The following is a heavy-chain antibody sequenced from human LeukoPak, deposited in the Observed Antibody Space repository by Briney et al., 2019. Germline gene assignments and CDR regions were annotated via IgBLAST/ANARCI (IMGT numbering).Heavy chain of an antibody. V-gene: IGHV3-74*01. CDR3: ARDGGTMTVDY. CDR1: GFTFSSYR. D-gene: IGHD3-22*01. CDR2: INSGGSST. J-gene: IGHJ4*02. Sequence: GGSLRLSCAASGFTFSSYRMHWVRQAPGKGLVWVSHINSGGSSTSYADSVKGRFTISRDNAKNSLYLQMNSLRAEDTAVYYCARDGGTMTVDYWGQGTLVTVSS.